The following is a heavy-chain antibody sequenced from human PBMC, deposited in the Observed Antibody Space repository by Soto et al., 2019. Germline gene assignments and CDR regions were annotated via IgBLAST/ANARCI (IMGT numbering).Heavy chain of an antibody. CDR2: IRSKANSYAT. CDR3: TYCTSPSCIDY. V-gene: IGHV3-73*01. J-gene: IGHJ4*02. D-gene: IGHD2-2*01. CDR1: GFTFSGST. Sequence: ELQLVESGGGLVQPGGSLKLSCAASGFTFSGSTMHWVRQASGKGLEWVGRIRSKANSYATAYAASVKGRFTISRDDSKNTVYLQMTGVKTEDTAVYYCTYCTSPSCIDYWGQGTLVTVSS.